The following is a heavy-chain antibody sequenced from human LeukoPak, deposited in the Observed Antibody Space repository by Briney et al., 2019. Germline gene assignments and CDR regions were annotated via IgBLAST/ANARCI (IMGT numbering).Heavy chain of an antibody. CDR1: GYTFTSYY. CDR2: INPSGGST. CDR3: ARDFTYYDSSGYPNRSWFDP. Sequence: ASVKVSCKASGYTFTSYYMHWVRQAPGQGLEWIGIINPSGGSTSYAQKFQGRVTMTRDTSTSTVYMELSSLRSEDTAVYYCARDFTYYDSSGYPNRSWFDPWGQGTLVTVSS. D-gene: IGHD3-22*01. V-gene: IGHV1-46*03. J-gene: IGHJ5*02.